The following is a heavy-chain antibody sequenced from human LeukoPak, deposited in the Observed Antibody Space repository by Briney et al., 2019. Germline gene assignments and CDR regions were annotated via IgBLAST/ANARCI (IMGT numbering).Heavy chain of an antibody. CDR2: IYHSGST. V-gene: IGHV4-4*02. CDR3: ARVSSGATTVDH. D-gene: IGHD1-26*01. Sequence: PSETLSLTCAVSGGSISSSNWWSWVRQPPGKGLEWIGEIYHSGSTNYNPSLKSRVTISVDKSKNQFSLKLSSVTVADTAVYYCARVSSGATTVDHWGQGTLVTVSS. J-gene: IGHJ4*02. CDR1: GGSISSSNW.